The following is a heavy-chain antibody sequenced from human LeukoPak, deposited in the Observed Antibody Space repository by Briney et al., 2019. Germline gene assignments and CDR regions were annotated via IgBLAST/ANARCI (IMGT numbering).Heavy chain of an antibody. CDR3: ASSRLRYLDY. CDR2: ISHDGSNK. V-gene: IGHV3-30*03. D-gene: IGHD3-16*01. J-gene: IGHJ4*02. Sequence: GRSLRLSCAASGFTFSSYGIHWVRQAPGKGLEWVAVISHDGSNKYYADSVKGRFTISRDNSKNTLYLQMNSLRAEDTAVYYCASSRLRYLDYWGQGTLVTVSS. CDR1: GFTFSSYG.